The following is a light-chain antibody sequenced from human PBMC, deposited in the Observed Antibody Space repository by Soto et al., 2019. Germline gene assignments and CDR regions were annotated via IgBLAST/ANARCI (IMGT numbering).Light chain of an antibody. V-gene: IGKV3-20*01. CDR1: QSVNSR. J-gene: IGKJ5*01. CDR3: QQYFTSPIT. CDR2: GAS. Sequence: IVLTQSHGTLALSPGERATPSCRASQSVNSRLAWYQHKPGQAPRLLISGASNRASGIPARFSAWGSGTDFTLTISRVDPADFAFYYCQQYFTSPITFGQGTRLAIK.